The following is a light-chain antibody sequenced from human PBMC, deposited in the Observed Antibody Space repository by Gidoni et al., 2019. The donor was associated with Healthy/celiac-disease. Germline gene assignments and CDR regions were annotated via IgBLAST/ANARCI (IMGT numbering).Light chain of an antibody. CDR1: QSISSY. CDR3: QQSYRTPRT. Sequence: DIQMTKSPSSLSASVGDRVTITCRASQSISSYLNWYQQKPGKAPKLLIYAASSLQSGVPSSFSVSGSGTDFTLPISILQPEAFATYYCQQSYRTPRTFGQXTKVEIK. V-gene: IGKV1-39*01. CDR2: AAS. J-gene: IGKJ1*01.